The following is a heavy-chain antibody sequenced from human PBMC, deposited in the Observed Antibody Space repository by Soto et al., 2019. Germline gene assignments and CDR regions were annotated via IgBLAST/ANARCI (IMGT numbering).Heavy chain of an antibody. J-gene: IGHJ4*02. Sequence: PGGSLRLSXAASGFTFSDYFMNWIRQAPGKGLEWVSYISNTGSTVYYADSVKGRFTISRDNAKNSLFLQMNSLRAEDTAVYYCASSVLVTARFDYWGQGTPVTVS. D-gene: IGHD2-21*02. CDR3: ASSVLVTARFDY. CDR2: ISNTGSTV. V-gene: IGHV3-11*01. CDR1: GFTFSDYF.